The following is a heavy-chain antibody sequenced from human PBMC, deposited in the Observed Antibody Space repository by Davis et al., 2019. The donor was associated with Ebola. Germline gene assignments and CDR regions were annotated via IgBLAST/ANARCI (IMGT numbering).Heavy chain of an antibody. D-gene: IGHD3-22*01. CDR2: IWYDGSNK. CDR3: ARDYYDSSGYFPDAFDI. J-gene: IGHJ3*02. V-gene: IGHV3-33*08. CDR1: GFTVSSNY. Sequence: PGGSLRLSCAASGFTVSSNYMSWVRQAPGKGLEWVAVIWYDGSNKYYADSVKGRFTISRDNSKNTLYLQMNSLRAEDTAVYYCARDYYDSSGYFPDAFDIWGQGTMVTVSS.